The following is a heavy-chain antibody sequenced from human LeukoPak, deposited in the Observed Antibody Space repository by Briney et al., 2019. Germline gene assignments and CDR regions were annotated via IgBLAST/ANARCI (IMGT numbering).Heavy chain of an antibody. CDR2: IYYRGST. CDR1: GGSISSSTYY. CDR3: ARHSSPSWIQLWSLPVDY. Sequence: PSETLSLTCTISGGSISSSTYYWGWIRQPPGKGLEWIGTIYYRGSTYYNPSLKSRVTISVDTSKNQFSLKLSSVTAADTAVYYCARHSSPSWIQLWSLPVDYWGQGTPVTVSS. V-gene: IGHV4-39*01. D-gene: IGHD5-18*01. J-gene: IGHJ4*02.